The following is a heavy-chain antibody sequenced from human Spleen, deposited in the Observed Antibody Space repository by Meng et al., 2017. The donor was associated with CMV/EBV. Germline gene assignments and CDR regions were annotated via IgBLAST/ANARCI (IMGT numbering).Heavy chain of an antibody. CDR1: GFTFADYA. J-gene: IGHJ6*02. CDR3: TRAGGYCSGGSCYSNYYYGLDV. Sequence: GESLKISCTASGFTFADYAMTWVRQAPGKGLEWVSLSRSKAYGGTTEYAASVRGRFTVSRDDSRSIAYLQMNSLKTEDTAVYYCTRAGGYCSGGSCYSNYYYGLDVWGQGTTVTVSS. V-gene: IGHV3-49*04. CDR2: SRSKAYGGTT. D-gene: IGHD2-15*01.